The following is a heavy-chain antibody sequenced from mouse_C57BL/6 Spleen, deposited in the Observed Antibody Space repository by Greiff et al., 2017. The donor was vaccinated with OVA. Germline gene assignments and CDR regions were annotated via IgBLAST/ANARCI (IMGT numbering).Heavy chain of an antibody. J-gene: IGHJ1*03. V-gene: IGHV3-1*01. CDR1: GYSITSGYD. Sequence: DVQLQESGPGMVKPSQSLSLTCTVTGYSITSGYDWHWIRHFPGNKLEWMGYISYSGSTNYNPSLKSRISITHDTSKNHFFLKLNSVTTEDTATYYCARELPYWYFDVWGTGTTVTVSS. CDR2: ISYSGST. CDR3: ARELPYWYFDV.